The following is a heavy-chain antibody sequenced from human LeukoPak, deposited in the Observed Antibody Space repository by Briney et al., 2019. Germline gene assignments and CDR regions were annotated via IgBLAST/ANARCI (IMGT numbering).Heavy chain of an antibody. J-gene: IGHJ4*02. D-gene: IGHD3-10*01. Sequence: SETLSLTCSVSGGSITGDNYYWGWIRQPPGKGLEWIGSIYYSGSTYYNPSLKSRVTISVDTSKNQFSLKLSSVTAADTAVYYCARHYYGSGTTGAIDYWGQGTLVTVSS. V-gene: IGHV4-39*01. CDR1: GGSITGDNYY. CDR3: ARHYYGSGTTGAIDY. CDR2: IYYSGST.